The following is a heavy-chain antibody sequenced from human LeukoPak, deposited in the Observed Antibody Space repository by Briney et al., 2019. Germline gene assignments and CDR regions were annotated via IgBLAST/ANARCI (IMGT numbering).Heavy chain of an antibody. CDR2: INHSGST. Sequence: PSETLSLTCAVYGGSFSGYYWSWIRQPPGKGLEWIGEINHSGSTNYNPSLKSRVTISVDTSKHQFSLKLSSVTAADTAVYYCARGPVLMALPPRHFDYWGQGTLVTVSS. D-gene: IGHD3-16*01. V-gene: IGHV4-34*01. J-gene: IGHJ4*02. CDR3: ARGPVLMALPPRHFDY. CDR1: GGSFSGYY.